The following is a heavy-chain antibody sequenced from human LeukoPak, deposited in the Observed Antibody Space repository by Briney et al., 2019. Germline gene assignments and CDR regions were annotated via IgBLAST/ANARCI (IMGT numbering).Heavy chain of an antibody. Sequence: ASVKVSCKASGYTFTGYYMHWVRQAPGQGLEWMGWINPNSGGTNYAQKFQGRVTMTRDTSISTAYLQWSSLKASDTAMYYCARHVRVYSGYEKGAFDIWGQGTMVTVSS. CDR1: GYTFTGYY. CDR2: INPNSGGT. V-gene: IGHV1-2*02. J-gene: IGHJ3*02. D-gene: IGHD5-12*01. CDR3: ARHVRVYSGYEKGAFDI.